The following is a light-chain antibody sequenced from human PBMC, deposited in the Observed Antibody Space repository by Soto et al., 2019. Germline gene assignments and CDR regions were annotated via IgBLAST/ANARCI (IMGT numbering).Light chain of an antibody. CDR1: QSISSW. J-gene: IGKJ1*01. Sequence: DIQMAQSPSTLSASVGDRVTITCRASQSISSWLSWYQPNPGKAPKLLIYKASSLESGVPSRFSGSGSGTELTLTISSLQPDDRERYYFQQYNSYPWTFRQGPKLEIK. CDR2: KAS. V-gene: IGKV1-5*03. CDR3: QQYNSYPWT.